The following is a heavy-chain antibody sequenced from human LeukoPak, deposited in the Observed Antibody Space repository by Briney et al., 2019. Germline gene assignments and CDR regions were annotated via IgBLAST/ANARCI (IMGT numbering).Heavy chain of an antibody. CDR2: IYYSGST. D-gene: IGHD6-6*01. CDR1: GGAITNYY. CDR3: ASGLQLVPEY. Sequence: SETLSLTCGVSGGAITNYYWNWIRQAPGKGLEWLGYIYYSGSTNYNPSLKSRVTISVDTSKNQFSLKLSSVTAADTAVYYCASGLQLVPEYWGQGTLVTVSS. J-gene: IGHJ4*02. V-gene: IGHV4-59*12.